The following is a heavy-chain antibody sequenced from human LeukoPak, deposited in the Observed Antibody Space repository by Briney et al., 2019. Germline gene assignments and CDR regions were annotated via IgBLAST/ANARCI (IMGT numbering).Heavy chain of an antibody. D-gene: IGHD6-13*01. CDR3: ARVVAAADDAFDI. Sequence: SVTVSLKDSGYTHTSHHINWVRQATGQGLEWMGWMNPYSGNTGYAQKFQGRVSMNRNTSISTAYMELSRLRSEDTAVYYCARVVAAADDAFDIWGQGTMVTPSS. V-gene: IGHV1-8*01. CDR2: MNPYSGNT. CDR1: GYTHTSHH. J-gene: IGHJ3*02.